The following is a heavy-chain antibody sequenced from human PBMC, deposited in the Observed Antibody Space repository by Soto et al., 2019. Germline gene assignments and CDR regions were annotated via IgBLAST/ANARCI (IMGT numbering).Heavy chain of an antibody. CDR1: GGSISSGGYY. CDR3: ARDYRTTVTYYYYMDV. Sequence: PSETLSLTCTVSGGSISSGGYYWSWIRQHPGKGLEWIGYIYYSGSTYYNPSLKSRVTISVDTSKNQFSLKLSSVTAADTAVYYCARDYRTTVTYYYYMDVXGKGTTVTVSS. CDR2: IYYSGST. D-gene: IGHD4-4*01. V-gene: IGHV4-31*03. J-gene: IGHJ6*03.